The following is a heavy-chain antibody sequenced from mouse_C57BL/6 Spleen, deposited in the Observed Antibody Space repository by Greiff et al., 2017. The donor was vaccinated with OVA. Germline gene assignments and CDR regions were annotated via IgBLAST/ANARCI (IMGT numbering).Heavy chain of an antibody. CDR1: GYTFTDYN. V-gene: IGHV1-18*01. Sequence: VQLKESGPELVKPGASVKIPCKASGYTFTDYNMDWVKQSHGKSLEWIGDINPNNGGTIYNQKFKGKATLTVDKSSSTAYMELRSLTSEDTAVYYCATITTVVRQGYYAMDYWGQGTSVTVSS. J-gene: IGHJ4*01. D-gene: IGHD1-1*01. CDR3: ATITTVVRQGYYAMDY. CDR2: INPNNGGT.